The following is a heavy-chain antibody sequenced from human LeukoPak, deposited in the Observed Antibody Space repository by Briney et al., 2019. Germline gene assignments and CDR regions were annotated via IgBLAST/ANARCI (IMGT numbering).Heavy chain of an antibody. J-gene: IGHJ3*02. D-gene: IGHD3-16*01. Sequence: GGSLRLSCAASGFTFSSYWMSWVRQAPGKGLEWVANIKQDGSEKYYVDSVKGRFTISRDNAKNSLYLQMNSLRAEDTAVYYCARAIFMTQAAFDIWGQGTMVTVSS. CDR3: ARAIFMTQAAFDI. CDR2: IKQDGSEK. V-gene: IGHV3-7*03. CDR1: GFTFSSYW.